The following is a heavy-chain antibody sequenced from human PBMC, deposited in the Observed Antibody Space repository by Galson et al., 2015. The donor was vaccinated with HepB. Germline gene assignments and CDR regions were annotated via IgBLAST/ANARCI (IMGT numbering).Heavy chain of an antibody. CDR1: GFTFTTAW. Sequence: SLRLSCATSGFTFTTAWMNWFRLAPGKGPEWVARIKRKKDGETTDSAAAVKGRFSISRDDSKDTVYLQMNNLKTEDTGVYYCTTDLWTHIAEATTFDCWGQGTLVTVSS. V-gene: IGHV3-15*07. CDR3: TTDLWTHIAEATTFDC. CDR2: IKRKKDGETT. D-gene: IGHD1-26*01. J-gene: IGHJ4*02.